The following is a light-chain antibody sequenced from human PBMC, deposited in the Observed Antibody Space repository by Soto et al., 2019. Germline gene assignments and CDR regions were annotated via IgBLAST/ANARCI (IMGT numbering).Light chain of an antibody. J-gene: IGLJ1*01. CDR3: AAWDDRLRGFL. V-gene: IGLV1-47*01. CDR2: KNS. CDR1: SSNIGSNS. Sequence: QSVLTQPPSASGTPGQRVTISCSGSSSNIGSNSVYWYQQLPGTALKLLIFKNSQRPSGVPDRFSGSKSGTSASLAVSGLRSGDEADYYCAAWDDRLRGFLFGPGTKVTV.